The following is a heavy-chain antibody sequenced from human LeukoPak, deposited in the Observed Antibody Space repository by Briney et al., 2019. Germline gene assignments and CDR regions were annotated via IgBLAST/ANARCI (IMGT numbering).Heavy chain of an antibody. J-gene: IGHJ6*03. CDR1: GGSISSGGYY. Sequence: PSQTLSLTCTVSGGSISSGGYYWSWIRQHPGKGLEWIGYIYYSGSTYDNPSLKSRVTISVDTSKNQFSLKLSSVTAADTAVYYCARAVSARTLPYYDFGSGYRRNYYYYYMDGWGKGTTVTVSS. CDR2: IYYSGST. CDR3: ARAVSARTLPYYDFGSGYRRNYYYYYMDG. D-gene: IGHD3-3*01. V-gene: IGHV4-31*03.